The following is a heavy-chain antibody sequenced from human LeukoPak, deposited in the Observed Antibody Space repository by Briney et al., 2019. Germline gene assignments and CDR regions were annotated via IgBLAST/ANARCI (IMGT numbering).Heavy chain of an antibody. J-gene: IGHJ4*02. Sequence: GESLKISCKGSGYSFTTYWIGWVRQMPGKGLEWMGIIFPGDSATKYSPSFQGQVTISADKSISTAYLQWSSLKASDTAMYHCARHKYDSSGYREGFDYWGQGTLVTVSS. CDR3: ARHKYDSSGYREGFDY. V-gene: IGHV5-51*01. CDR2: IFPGDSAT. CDR1: GYSFTTYW. D-gene: IGHD3-22*01.